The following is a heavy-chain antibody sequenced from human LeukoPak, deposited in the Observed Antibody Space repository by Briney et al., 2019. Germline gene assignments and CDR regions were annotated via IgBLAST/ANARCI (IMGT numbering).Heavy chain of an antibody. CDR2: ISSVSTYI. CDR1: GFTFRSYT. CDR3: ARGPSGYHNT. Sequence: GGSLRLSCAASGFTFRSYTMNWVRQAPGKGLEWVSSISSVSTYIYYADSLKGRLTISRDNAKDSVYLQLNNLRPEDTAVYYCARGPSGYHNTGGQGTLVTVSS. D-gene: IGHD5-12*01. V-gene: IGHV3-21*01. J-gene: IGHJ4*02.